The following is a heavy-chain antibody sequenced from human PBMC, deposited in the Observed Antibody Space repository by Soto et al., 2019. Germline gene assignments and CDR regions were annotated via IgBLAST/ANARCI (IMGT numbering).Heavy chain of an antibody. V-gene: IGHV3-7*03. D-gene: IGHD2-15*01. CDR2: IGEDGSEK. J-gene: IGHJ6*02. Sequence: TGGSLRLSCTASGFTFSTYWMSWVRHAPGMGLEWVANIGEDGSEKYYVDSVKGRFTISRDNAKNSLYLQMNSLRADDTAVYYCARGSGGHNYYYGMDVWGQGTTVTVSS. CDR1: GFTFSTYW. CDR3: ARGSGGHNYYYGMDV.